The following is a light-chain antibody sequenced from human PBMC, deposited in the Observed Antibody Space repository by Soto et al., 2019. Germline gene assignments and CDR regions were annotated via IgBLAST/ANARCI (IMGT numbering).Light chain of an antibody. CDR1: QGISTW. Sequence: DIQMTQSPSSVSESVGDRVTITCRASQGISTWLAWYQQKPWKAPNLHIYTASSLRSRVPSRFSGGGSGTDFTLTISSLQPEDFATYYCQQVLSFPLTFGGRNKVEIK. CDR2: TAS. J-gene: IGKJ4*01. V-gene: IGKV1D-12*01. CDR3: QQVLSFPLT.